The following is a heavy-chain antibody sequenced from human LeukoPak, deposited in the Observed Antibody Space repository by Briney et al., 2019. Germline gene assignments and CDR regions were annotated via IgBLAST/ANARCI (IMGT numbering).Heavy chain of an antibody. D-gene: IGHD4-17*01. CDR1: GYTFSAYY. CDR2: INPNSGAT. V-gene: IGHV1-2*02. J-gene: IGHJ5*02. CDR3: ARVSWYGDPPSAWFDP. Sequence: ASVKVSCKASGYTFSAYYMHWVRQAPGQGLEWMGWINPNSGATKYAQKFQGRVTMTRATSISTAYMEVSSLRSDDTAMYYCARVSWYGDPPSAWFDPWGQGTPVTVSS.